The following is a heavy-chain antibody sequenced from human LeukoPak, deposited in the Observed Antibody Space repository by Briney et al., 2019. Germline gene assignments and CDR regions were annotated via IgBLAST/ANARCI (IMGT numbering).Heavy chain of an antibody. D-gene: IGHD1-26*01. CDR2: FDPEDGET. J-gene: IGHJ5*02. V-gene: IGHV1-24*01. CDR1: GYTLTELS. Sequence: ASVKVSCKVSGYTLTELSMHWVRQAPGKGLEWMGGFDPEDGETIYAQKFQGRVTMTEDTSTDTAYMELSSLRSEDTAVYYCARRVGAPSRPGWFDPWGQGTLVTVSS. CDR3: ARRVGAPSRPGWFDP.